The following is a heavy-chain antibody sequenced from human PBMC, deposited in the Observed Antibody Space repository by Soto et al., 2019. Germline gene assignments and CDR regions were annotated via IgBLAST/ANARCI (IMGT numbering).Heavy chain of an antibody. D-gene: IGHD6-6*01. J-gene: IGHJ4*02. CDR2: IKSKGAGGTT. Sequence: EVQVVESGGDLVKPGGSLRLSCKASGFTFADAWLGWVRQAPGKGLEWVGRIKSKGAGGTTDYAAPVKGRFSISRDDSKKTVFLQMRSLKVEDTAVYFCTTDGGIAVRPLFDYCGQGTQVTVSP. CDR1: GFTFADAW. V-gene: IGHV3-15*01. CDR3: TTDGGIAVRPLFDY.